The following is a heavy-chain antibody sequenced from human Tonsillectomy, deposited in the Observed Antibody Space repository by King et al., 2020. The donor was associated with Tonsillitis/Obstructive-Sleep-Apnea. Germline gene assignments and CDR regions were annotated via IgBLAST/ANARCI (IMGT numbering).Heavy chain of an antibody. Sequence: QVQLVESGGGVVQPGRSLRLSCAASGFTFSSYGMHWVRQAPGKGLEWVAVIWYDGSKKNYADSVKGRFTISRDDSKSTVYLQMNSLRAEDTAVYYCARDLSYLSADFDPWGQGTLVTVSS. CDR2: IWYDGSKK. V-gene: IGHV3-33*01. D-gene: IGHD2-21*01. CDR1: GFTFSSYG. CDR3: ARDLSYLSADFDP. J-gene: IGHJ5*02.